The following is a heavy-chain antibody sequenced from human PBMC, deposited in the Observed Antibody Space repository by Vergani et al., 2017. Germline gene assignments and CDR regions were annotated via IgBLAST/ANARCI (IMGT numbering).Heavy chain of an antibody. Sequence: LVESGGGLVQPGGSLRLSCAASSFSVSSHYMTWVRQAPGKGLEWVSTINIGGRTSYADSVKGRFTISRDNSKNTLYLQMNSLRAEDTAVYYCARGIAVAGTEGYYYMDVWGKGTTVTVSS. CDR3: ARGIAVAGTEGYYYMDV. CDR1: SFSVSSHY. V-gene: IGHV3-66*01. CDR2: INIGGRT. J-gene: IGHJ6*03. D-gene: IGHD6-19*01.